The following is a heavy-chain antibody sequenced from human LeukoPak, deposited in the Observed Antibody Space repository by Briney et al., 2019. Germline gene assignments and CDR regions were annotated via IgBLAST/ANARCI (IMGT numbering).Heavy chain of an antibody. J-gene: IGHJ6*03. Sequence: PSETLSLTCTVSGGSISSGSYYWSWIRQPAGKGLEWIGRVYTSGSTDYNPSLKSRVTISFDTTKNQFSLKLSSVTAADTAVYYCARTTEGGYTYDYFYYYYMDVWGKGTTVTISS. V-gene: IGHV4-61*02. D-gene: IGHD5-18*01. CDR1: GGSISSGSYY. CDR3: ARTTEGGYTYDYFYYYYMDV. CDR2: VYTSGST.